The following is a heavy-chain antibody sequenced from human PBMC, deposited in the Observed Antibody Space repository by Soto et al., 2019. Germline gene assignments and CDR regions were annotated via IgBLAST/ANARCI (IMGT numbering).Heavy chain of an antibody. CDR2: IYYSGST. Sequence: SLTCTVSGGSVSRGSYYWSWIRQPPGKGLEWIGYIYYSGSTNYNPSLKSRVTISVDTSKNQFSLKLSSVTAADTAVYYCARDHYYDSSGYRPYYYYGMDVWGQGTTVTVSS. CDR1: GGSVSRGSYY. CDR3: ARDHYYDSSGYRPYYYYGMDV. V-gene: IGHV4-61*01. D-gene: IGHD3-22*01. J-gene: IGHJ6*02.